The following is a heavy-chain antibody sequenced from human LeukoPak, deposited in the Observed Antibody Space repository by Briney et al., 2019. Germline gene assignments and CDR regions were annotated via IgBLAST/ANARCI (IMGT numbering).Heavy chain of an antibody. CDR1: GFTFTSYR. V-gene: IGHV3-21*01. D-gene: IGHD3-10*01. CDR3: ASILRSSSGYYFDY. Sequence: GGSLRLSCAASGFTFTSYRMNWVRQAPGKGLEWVSSISTSTYIYYADSVKGRFTISRDNAKNSLYLQMNSLRAEDTAVYYCASILRSSSGYYFDYWGQGTLVTVSS. CDR2: ISTSTYI. J-gene: IGHJ4*02.